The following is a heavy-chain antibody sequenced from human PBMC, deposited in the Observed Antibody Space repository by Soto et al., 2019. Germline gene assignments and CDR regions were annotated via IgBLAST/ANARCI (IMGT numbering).Heavy chain of an antibody. V-gene: IGHV3-23*01. CDR3: AKAGCITSGSDYHYYMDV. CDR2: ISGSGGST. Sequence: PGGSLRLSCAASGFTFSSYAMSWVRQAPGKGLEWVSAISGSGGSTYYADSVKGRFTISRDNSKNTLYLQMNSLRAEDTAVYYCAKAGCITSGSDYHYYMDVRGKGTTVTGSS. J-gene: IGHJ6*03. CDR1: GFTFSSYA. D-gene: IGHD2-2*01.